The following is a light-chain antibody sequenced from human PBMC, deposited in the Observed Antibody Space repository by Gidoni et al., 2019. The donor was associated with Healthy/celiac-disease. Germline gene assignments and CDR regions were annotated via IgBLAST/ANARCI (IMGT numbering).Light chain of an antibody. CDR2: QDS. CDR1: KLGDKY. V-gene: IGLV3-1*01. J-gene: IGLJ2*01. Sequence: SYELPQPPPVSVSPGQTASIPCSGDKLGDKYACWYQQKPGQSPVLVSYQDSKRPSGIPERFSGSNSGNTATLTISGTQAMDEADYYCQAWDSSTVVFGGGTKLTVL. CDR3: QAWDSSTVV.